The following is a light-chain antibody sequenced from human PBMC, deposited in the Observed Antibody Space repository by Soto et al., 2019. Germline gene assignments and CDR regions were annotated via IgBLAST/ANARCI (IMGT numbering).Light chain of an antibody. CDR1: SSDVGAYDY. V-gene: IGLV2-14*03. CDR2: HVT. Sequence: QSVLTQPPSASGSPGQSVTIPCTGTSSDVGAYDYVSWYQQHPGKAPKLMIYHVTYRPSGVSNRYSGSKSGNSASLTISGLQADDEADYYCCSLTTSHTYVFGSGTKVTVL. CDR3: CSLTTSHTYV. J-gene: IGLJ1*01.